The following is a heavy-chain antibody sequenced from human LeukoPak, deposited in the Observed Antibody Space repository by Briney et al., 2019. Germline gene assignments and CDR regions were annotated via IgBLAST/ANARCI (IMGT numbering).Heavy chain of an antibody. Sequence: GGSLRLSCAASGFTFRSYGMHWVRQGPGKGLEWVAFISFDGSYKYYAESVKGRFTISRDNSKNTLYLQLTSLRADDTAVYYCAKEEGGYYDSSTYSDYWGQGTLVAVSS. CDR1: GFTFRSYG. D-gene: IGHD3-22*01. J-gene: IGHJ4*02. CDR3: AKEEGGYYDSSTYSDY. V-gene: IGHV3-30*18. CDR2: ISFDGSYK.